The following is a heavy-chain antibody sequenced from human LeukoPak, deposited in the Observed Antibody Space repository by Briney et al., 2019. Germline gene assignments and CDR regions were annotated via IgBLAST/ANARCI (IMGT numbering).Heavy chain of an antibody. CDR1: GFTFSNAW. Sequence: GGSLRLSCAASGFTFSNAWMSWVRQAPGKGLEWVGRIKSKTDGGTTDYAAPVKGRFTISRDDSKNTLYLQMNSLKTEDTAVYYCCGIQLWLRGNYFDYWGQGTLVTVSS. J-gene: IGHJ4*02. D-gene: IGHD5-18*01. V-gene: IGHV3-15*01. CDR2: IKSKTDGGTT. CDR3: CGIQLWLRGNYFDY.